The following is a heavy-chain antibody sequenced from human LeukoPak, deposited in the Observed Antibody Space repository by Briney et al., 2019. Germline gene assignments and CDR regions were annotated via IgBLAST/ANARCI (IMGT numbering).Heavy chain of an antibody. Sequence: SETLSLTCTVSGGSINDYYWSWIRQSPEKGLECLAYIYYTGKTNYNPSLESRLTVSVDTSKNQVFLKLRSVTAADTAVYYCARQPGSFYEVGASDSWGPGTLVNVSS. CDR2: IYYTGKT. CDR3: ARQPGSFYEVGASDS. CDR1: GGSINDYY. V-gene: IGHV4-59*08. J-gene: IGHJ5*01. D-gene: IGHD1-26*01.